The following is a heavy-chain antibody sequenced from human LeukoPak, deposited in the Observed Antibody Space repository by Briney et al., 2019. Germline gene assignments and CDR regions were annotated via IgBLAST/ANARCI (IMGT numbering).Heavy chain of an antibody. Sequence: ASVKVSCKASGYTFTGYYMHWVRQAPGQGPEWMGRINPNRGGTNYAQKFQGRVTMTRDTSINTAYMELSGLRSDDTAVYYCAKDRMYYYDSGGYPDAFDIWGQGTLVIVSP. V-gene: IGHV1-2*06. D-gene: IGHD3-22*01. CDR1: GYTFTGYY. CDR3: AKDRMYYYDSGGYPDAFDI. CDR2: INPNRGGT. J-gene: IGHJ3*02.